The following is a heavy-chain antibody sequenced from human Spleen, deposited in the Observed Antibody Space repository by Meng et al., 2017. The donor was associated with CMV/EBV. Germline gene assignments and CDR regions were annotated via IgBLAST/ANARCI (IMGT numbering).Heavy chain of an antibody. Sequence: SQTLSLTCGVYGESFSGYYWSWVRQPPGKGLEWIAEINSSGTTNYNPSLKSRVTISVDTSKNQFSLKLSSVTAADTAVYYCARKGNRFSTQRFDYWGQGTLVTVSS. D-gene: IGHD2/OR15-2a*01. J-gene: IGHJ4*02. CDR1: GESFSGYY. V-gene: IGHV4-34*01. CDR3: ARKGNRFSTQRFDY. CDR2: INSSGTT.